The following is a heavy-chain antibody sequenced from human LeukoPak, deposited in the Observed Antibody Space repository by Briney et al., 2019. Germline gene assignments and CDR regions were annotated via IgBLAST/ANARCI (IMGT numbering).Heavy chain of an antibody. Sequence: GGSLRLSCAASGLNVSTNNMNWVLQAPGKGLEWVSVIYRGGSTLNANSVKGRFTISRDSSRNTLFLQMNSLRAEDTAVYYCARGYSSADYWGQGTLVTVSP. J-gene: IGHJ4*02. CDR3: ARGYSSADY. CDR2: IYRGGST. CDR1: GLNVSTNN. D-gene: IGHD5-18*01. V-gene: IGHV3-53*01.